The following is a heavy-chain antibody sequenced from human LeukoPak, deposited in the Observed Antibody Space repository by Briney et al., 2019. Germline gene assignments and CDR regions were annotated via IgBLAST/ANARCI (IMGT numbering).Heavy chain of an antibody. CDR2: INPNSGGT. Sequence: GASVKVSCTASGYTFTGYYMHWVRQAPGQGLECMGWINPNSGGTNYAQKFQGRVTMTRDTSISTAYMELSRLRSDDTAVYYCARDRAIYYYDSSGSDYWGQGTLVTVSS. D-gene: IGHD3-22*01. V-gene: IGHV1-2*02. J-gene: IGHJ4*02. CDR1: GYTFTGYY. CDR3: ARDRAIYYYDSSGSDY.